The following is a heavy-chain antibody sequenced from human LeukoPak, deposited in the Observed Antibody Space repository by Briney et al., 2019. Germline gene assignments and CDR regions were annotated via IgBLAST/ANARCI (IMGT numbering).Heavy chain of an antibody. V-gene: IGHV3-74*01. D-gene: IGHD6-19*01. CDR2: INSDGSST. J-gene: IGHJ4*02. Sequence: GGSLRLSCAASGFTFSSYWMHWVRQAPGKGLVWVSRINSDGSSTSYADSVKGRFTISRDNAKNTLYLQMNSLRAEDTAVYYCASGKRWSVAVAGHCGQGTLVTVSS. CDR1: GFTFSSYW. CDR3: ASGKRWSVAVAGH.